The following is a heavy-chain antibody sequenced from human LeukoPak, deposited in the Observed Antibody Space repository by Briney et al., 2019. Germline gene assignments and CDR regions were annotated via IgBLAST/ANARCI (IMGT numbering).Heavy chain of an antibody. CDR2: ISYDGSNK. J-gene: IGHJ4*02. D-gene: IGHD6-6*01. V-gene: IGHV3-30*04. CDR1: GFTFSSYA. Sequence: GGSLRLSCAASGFTFSSYAMHWVRQAPGKGLEWVAVISYDGSNKYYADSVKGRFTISRDNSKNTLYLQMNSLRAEDTAVYYCARGDGYSSSSGRYFDYWGQGTLVTVSS. CDR3: ARGDGYSSSSGRYFDY.